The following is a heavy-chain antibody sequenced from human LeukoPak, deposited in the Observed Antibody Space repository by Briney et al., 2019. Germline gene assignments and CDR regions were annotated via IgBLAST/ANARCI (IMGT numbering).Heavy chain of an antibody. CDR1: GSSFTSYW. J-gene: IGHJ4*02. D-gene: IGHD2-2*01. Sequence: GESLQISCKGSGSSFTSYWISWVRQMPGKGLEWMGRIDPSDSYTNYSPSFQGHATISADKSISTAYLQWSSLKASDTAMYYCARQYCSSTTCYLLFDYWGQGTLVTVSS. CDR3: ARQYCSSTTCYLLFDY. V-gene: IGHV5-10-1*01. CDR2: IDPSDSYT.